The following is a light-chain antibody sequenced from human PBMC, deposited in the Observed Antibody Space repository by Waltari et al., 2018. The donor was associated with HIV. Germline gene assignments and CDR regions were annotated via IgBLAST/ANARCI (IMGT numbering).Light chain of an antibody. CDR1: NSYVGGYNY. J-gene: IGLJ2*01. CDR2: DVS. V-gene: IGLV2-14*01. Sequence: QSALTQPASVSGSPGQSITISCTGTNSYVGGYNYVFWYQQYPGKAPKLMIYDVSNRPSGVSNRFSASKSGNTASLTISGLQAEDEADYYCSSYTSSSTVVFGGGTKLTVL. CDR3: SSYTSSSTVV.